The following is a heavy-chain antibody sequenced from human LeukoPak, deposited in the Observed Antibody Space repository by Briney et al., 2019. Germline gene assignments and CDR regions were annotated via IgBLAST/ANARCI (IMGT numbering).Heavy chain of an antibody. V-gene: IGHV4-34*01. J-gene: IGHJ4*02. CDR1: GGSFSGYY. CDR3: ARYSYGAYYFDY. Sequence: SETLSLTCAVYGGSFSGYYWSWIRQPPGKGLEWIGEINHSGSTNYNPSLKSRVTISVDTSKNQFSLKLSSVTAADTAVYYCARYSYGAYYFDYWGQGTLATVSS. CDR2: INHSGST. D-gene: IGHD5-18*01.